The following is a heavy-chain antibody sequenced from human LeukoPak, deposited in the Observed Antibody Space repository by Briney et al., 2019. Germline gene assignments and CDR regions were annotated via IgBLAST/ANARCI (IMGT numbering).Heavy chain of an antibody. V-gene: IGHV4-34*01. Sequence: SETLPLTCAVYGGSFSGYYWSWIRQPPGKGLEWIGEINHSGSTNYNPSLKSRVTISVDTSKNQFSLKLSSVTAADTAVYYCARGLGITGTTGSFDYWGQGTLVTVSS. CDR2: INHSGST. D-gene: IGHD1-7*01. CDR3: ARGLGITGTTGSFDY. J-gene: IGHJ4*02. CDR1: GGSFSGYY.